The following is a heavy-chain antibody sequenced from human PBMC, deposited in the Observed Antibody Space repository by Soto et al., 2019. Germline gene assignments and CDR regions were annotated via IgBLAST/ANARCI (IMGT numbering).Heavy chain of an antibody. V-gene: IGHV1-18*01. J-gene: IGHJ4*02. CDR3: ARASGRGVGTKYY. CDR2: VSAYNGKS. CDR1: CYIFSNYG. Sequence: ASVKVSFKAACYIFSNYGISWMRQVPGQGLEWMGWVSAYNGKSNYTQKFQGRVTMTTDTATNTAYMELRSLRSDATAVYYCARASGRGVGTKYYWGQGTLVTKSS. D-gene: IGHD1-1*01.